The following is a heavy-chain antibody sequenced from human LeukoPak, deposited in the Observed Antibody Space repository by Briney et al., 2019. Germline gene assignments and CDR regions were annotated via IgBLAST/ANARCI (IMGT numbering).Heavy chain of an antibody. Sequence: RGSLRLSRAPSGLALSSYGMAWVRPAPGKGLEWVSGVSGIGDNTWYGDSAKGRFTISRDNSKKTLDLQMHSLSAEDTAVYFCARDQWLLHRDAFDIWGQGTMVTVSS. J-gene: IGHJ3*02. V-gene: IGHV3-23*01. CDR3: ARDQWLLHRDAFDI. CDR1: GLALSSYG. D-gene: IGHD5-12*01. CDR2: VSGIGDNT.